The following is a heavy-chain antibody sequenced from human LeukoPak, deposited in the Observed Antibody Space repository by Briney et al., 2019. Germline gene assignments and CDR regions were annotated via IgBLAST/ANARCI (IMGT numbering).Heavy chain of an antibody. V-gene: IGHV3-21*01. CDR3: ARDGYGDYGLDY. J-gene: IGHJ4*02. CDR1: EFTFSSYR. Sequence: KPGGSLRLSCAASEFTFSSYRMNWVRQTPGKGLEWVSSISSSSSYIYYADSVQGRFTISRDNAKNSLYLQMNGLRAEDTAVYYCARDGYGDYGLDYWGQGILVTVSS. D-gene: IGHD4-17*01. CDR2: ISSSSSYI.